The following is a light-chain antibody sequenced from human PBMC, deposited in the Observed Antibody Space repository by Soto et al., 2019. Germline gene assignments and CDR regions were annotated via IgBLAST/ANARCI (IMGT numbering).Light chain of an antibody. CDR2: GAS. J-gene: IGKJ1*01. CDR3: QQYGSSPRT. CDR1: QSVSSSF. V-gene: IGKV3-20*01. Sequence: EIVLTQSPGTLYLSPGERATLSCRASQSVSSSFLAWYQQKPGQAPRLLIYGASSRATGIPDRFSGSGSGTDLTLTISRLEPEDFAVYYCQQYGSSPRTFGQGTKVEIK.